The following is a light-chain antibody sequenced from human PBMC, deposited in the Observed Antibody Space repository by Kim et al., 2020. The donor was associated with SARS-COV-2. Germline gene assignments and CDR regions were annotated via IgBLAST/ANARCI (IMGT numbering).Light chain of an antibody. CDR2: SSD. CDR1: NSNIGNNT. Sequence: GQSVTITCSGNNSNIGNNTVKRSQQVSGTVHKLQVYSSDQRPSEVPDRFSGSKSCTSASLAISGLQSEDEADYYCAAWDDSLRGDVFGTGTKVTVL. CDR3: AAWDDSLRGDV. V-gene: IGLV1-44*01. J-gene: IGLJ1*01.